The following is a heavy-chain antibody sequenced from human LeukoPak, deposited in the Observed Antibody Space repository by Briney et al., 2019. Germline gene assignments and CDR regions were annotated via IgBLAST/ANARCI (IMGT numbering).Heavy chain of an antibody. CDR3: ARGSRFGVVERDAFDI. CDR2: ISISSNYI. Sequence: GGSLRLSCAASGFTFSRYSMNWVRQAPGRGLEWVSSISISSNYIYYSDSVKGRFTISRDNAKNSLYLQVNSLRAEDTAVYYCARGSRFGVVERDAFDIWGLGTMVTVSS. V-gene: IGHV3-21*01. J-gene: IGHJ3*02. D-gene: IGHD3-3*01. CDR1: GFTFSRYS.